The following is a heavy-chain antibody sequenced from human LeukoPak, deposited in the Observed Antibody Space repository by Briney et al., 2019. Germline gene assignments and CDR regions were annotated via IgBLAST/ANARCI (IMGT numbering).Heavy chain of an antibody. J-gene: IGHJ4*02. CDR3: ARANSIAAAGRGGFDY. Sequence: GESLRLSCAASGFTFDDYAMRWVRQAPGKGLEWVSYISSSSSTIYYADSVKGRFTISRDNAKNSLYLQMNSLRAEDAAVYYCARANSIAAAGRGGFDYWGQGTLVTVSS. CDR1: GFTFDDYA. V-gene: IGHV3-48*04. D-gene: IGHD6-13*01. CDR2: ISSSSSTI.